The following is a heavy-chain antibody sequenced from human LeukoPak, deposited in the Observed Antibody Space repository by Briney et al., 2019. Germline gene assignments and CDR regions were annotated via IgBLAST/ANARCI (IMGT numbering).Heavy chain of an antibody. V-gene: IGHV3-30*04. CDR3: ARAPGYGAAYYFDY. CDR2: VSYDGSYK. J-gene: IGHJ4*02. D-gene: IGHD1-1*01. Sequence: GRSLRLSCAAAGFTFSKFAMRWVRQAPGKGLEWVAVVSYDGSYKYYADSVKGRFTISRDNSKNTLYLQMNSLRAEDTAVYYCARAPGYGAAYYFDYWGQGTLVTVSS. CDR1: GFTFSKFA.